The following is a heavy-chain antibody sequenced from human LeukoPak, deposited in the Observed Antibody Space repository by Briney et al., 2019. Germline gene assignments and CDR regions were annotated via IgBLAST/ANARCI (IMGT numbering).Heavy chain of an antibody. J-gene: IGHJ4*02. CDR2: VYYSGST. Sequence: PSETLSLTCTVSGGSISTSTYYWGWFRQPPGKGLEWIGSVYYSGSTYYNPSLKSRVTISVDTSKNQFSLNLSSVTAADTAVYYCARGYYSGSGTYYFDYWGQGTLVTVSS. V-gene: IGHV4-39*07. CDR1: GGSISTSTYY. CDR3: ARGYYSGSGTYYFDY. D-gene: IGHD3-10*01.